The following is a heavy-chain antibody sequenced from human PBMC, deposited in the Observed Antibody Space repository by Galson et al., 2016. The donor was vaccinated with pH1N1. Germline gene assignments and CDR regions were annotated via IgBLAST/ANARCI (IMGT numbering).Heavy chain of an antibody. Sequence: SLRLSCAASGFTFISYAMSWVRQAPGKGLEWVSVISGSCGNTYYGDSVKGRFTISRDNSKNTLYLQMNSLKAEDTAVYYCTKGGSIAAPDEAFDIWGQGTMVTVSS. D-gene: IGHD6-6*01. CDR1: GFTFISYA. V-gene: IGHV3-23*01. CDR3: TKGGSIAAPDEAFDI. CDR2: ISGSCGNT. J-gene: IGHJ3*02.